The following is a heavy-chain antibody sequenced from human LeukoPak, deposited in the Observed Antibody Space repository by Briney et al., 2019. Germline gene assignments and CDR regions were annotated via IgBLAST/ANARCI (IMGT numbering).Heavy chain of an antibody. D-gene: IGHD5-18*01. V-gene: IGHV4-30-4*01. Sequence: PSETLSLTCTVSGGSISSGDYYWSWIRQPPGKGLEWIGYIYYSGSTYYNPSLKSRVTISVDTSKNQFSLKLSSVTAADTAVYYCARVLYSYGYLFDYWGQGTLVTVSS. CDR2: IYYSGST. CDR1: GGSISSGDYY. J-gene: IGHJ4*02. CDR3: ARVLYSYGYLFDY.